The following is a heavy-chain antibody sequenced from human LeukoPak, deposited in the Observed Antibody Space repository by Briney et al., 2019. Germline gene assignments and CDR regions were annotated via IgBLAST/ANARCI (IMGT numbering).Heavy chain of an antibody. CDR3: ARDSYMHWFDP. CDR1: GGSISSGSYY. J-gene: IGHJ5*02. V-gene: IGHV4-61*02. CDR2: IYTSGST. Sequence: PSETLSLTCTVSGGSISSGSYYWSWIRQPAGKGLEWIGRIYTSGSTNYNPSLKSRVTISVDTSKNQFSLKLTSVTAADTAVYYCARDSYMHWFDPWGQGTLVTVSS.